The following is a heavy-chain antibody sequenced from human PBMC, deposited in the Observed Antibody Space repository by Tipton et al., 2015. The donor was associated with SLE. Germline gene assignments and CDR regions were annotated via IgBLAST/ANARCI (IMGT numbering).Heavy chain of an antibody. CDR1: GFTFSSYT. CDR2: ISYDGSNK. CDR3: AREGNWAGEVDY. Sequence: SLRLSCAASGFTFSSYTMHWVRQAPGKGLEWVAVISYDGSNKYYADSAKGRFTISRDSSKNTLSLQMSGLRAEDTAVYYCAREGNWAGEVDYWGQGTLVTVSS. D-gene: IGHD7-27*01. V-gene: IGHV3-30*04. J-gene: IGHJ4*02.